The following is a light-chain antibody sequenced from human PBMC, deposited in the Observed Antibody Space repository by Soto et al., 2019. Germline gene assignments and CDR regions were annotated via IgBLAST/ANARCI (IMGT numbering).Light chain of an antibody. CDR2: ESS. V-gene: IGKV3-11*01. Sequence: EIVLTQSPATLSLSPGDGATLSCRASQTFTKYLAWYQQRPGQAPRLLIYESSERASGVPSRFRGGGSGTDFTLTISNLEPADFAFYYCQQRAYGPWTFGQGTRVEI. CDR3: QQRAYGPWT. J-gene: IGKJ1*01. CDR1: QTFTKY.